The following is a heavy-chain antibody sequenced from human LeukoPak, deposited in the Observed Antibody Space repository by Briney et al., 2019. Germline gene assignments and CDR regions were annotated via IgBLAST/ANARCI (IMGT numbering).Heavy chain of an antibody. CDR3: ARAKYSSSWYSGDYFDY. D-gene: IGHD6-13*01. CDR2: INAGNGNT. J-gene: IGHJ4*02. CDR1: GYTFTSYA. V-gene: IGHV1-3*01. Sequence: RASVKVSCKASGYTFTSYAMHWVRQAPGQRLEWMGWINAGNGNTKYSQKFQGRVTTTRDTSASTAYMELSSLRSEDTAVYYCARAKYSSSWYSGDYFDYWGQGTLVTVSS.